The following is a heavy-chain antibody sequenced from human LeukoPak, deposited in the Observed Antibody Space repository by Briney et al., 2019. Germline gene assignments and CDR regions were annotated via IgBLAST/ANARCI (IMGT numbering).Heavy chain of an antibody. CDR1: GGSIINYY. J-gene: IGHJ2*01. Sequence: SETLSLTCTVSGGSIINYYWSWIRQPPGKGLEWIGFIYSSGTTSYNPSLKSRVTISVDTSKNQFSLKLASVTAADAAVYYCARDRWTFGTSSIWYFDLWGRGTLITVSS. V-gene: IGHV4-59*01. CDR2: IYSSGTT. D-gene: IGHD3-16*01. CDR3: ARDRWTFGTSSIWYFDL.